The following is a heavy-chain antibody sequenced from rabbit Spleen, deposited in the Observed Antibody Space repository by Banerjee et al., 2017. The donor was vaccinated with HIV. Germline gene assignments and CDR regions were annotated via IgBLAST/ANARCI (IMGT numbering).Heavy chain of an antibody. J-gene: IGHJ4*01. V-gene: IGHV1S45*01. D-gene: IGHD1-1*01. CDR1: GFSLSSYW. Sequence: QEQLKETGGGLVQPGGSLTLTCKASGFSLSSYWMSWVRQAPGKGLEWIACINAATAKPVYATWAKGRFTISRTSSTTVTLRMTSLTAADTATYFCARDLVGVIGWNFYLWGPGTLVTVS. CDR2: INAATAKP. CDR3: ARDLVGVIGWNFYL.